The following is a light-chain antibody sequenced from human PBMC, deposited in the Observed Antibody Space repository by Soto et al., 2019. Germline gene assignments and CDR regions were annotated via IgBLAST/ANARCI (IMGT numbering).Light chain of an antibody. CDR2: EVS. CDR1: SSDIGGYNY. Sequence: QSVLTQPPSASGSPGQSVAISCTGTSSDIGGYNYVSWYQIHPGKAPKLIMYEVSKRPSGVPDRFSGSKSDNTASLIVSGLQAEDESDYYCSSYAGSNMGVFGGGSKLTVL. J-gene: IGLJ2*01. CDR3: SSYAGSNMGV. V-gene: IGLV2-8*01.